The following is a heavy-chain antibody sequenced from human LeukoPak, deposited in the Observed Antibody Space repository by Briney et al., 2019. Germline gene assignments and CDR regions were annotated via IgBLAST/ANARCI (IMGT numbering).Heavy chain of an antibody. CDR3: VRSRGYSYGYSYYFDY. Sequence: PGESLKISCKGSGHSFTTNWIGWVRQMPGKGLEWMGIIYPGDSETRYSPSFQGQVTISADKSISTAYVQWSSLKASDTAMYYCVRSRGYSYGYSYYFDYWGQGTLVTVSS. CDR1: GHSFTTNW. V-gene: IGHV5-51*01. J-gene: IGHJ4*02. D-gene: IGHD5-18*01. CDR2: IYPGDSET.